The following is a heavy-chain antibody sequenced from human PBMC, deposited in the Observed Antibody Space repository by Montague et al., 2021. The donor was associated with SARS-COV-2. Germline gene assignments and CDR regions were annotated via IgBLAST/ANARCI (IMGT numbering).Heavy chain of an antibody. V-gene: IGHV4-61*01. D-gene: IGHD6-6*01. J-gene: IGHJ4*02. CDR1: GASVSSDNFY. CDR3: ARSRANVPSRPGFDY. Sequence: SETLSLTCTVSGASVSSDNFYWSWIRQPPGKGLEWIGYMYYSGNTNYNPSLESRVTMPVDPSKNQFSLTLTSVTAADTAVYYCARSRANVPSRPGFDYWGQGTLVTVSS. CDR2: MYYSGNT.